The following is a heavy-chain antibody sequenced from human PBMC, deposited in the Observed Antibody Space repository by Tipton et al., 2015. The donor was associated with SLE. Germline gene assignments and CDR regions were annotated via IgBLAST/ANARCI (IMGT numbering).Heavy chain of an antibody. D-gene: IGHD1-26*01. V-gene: IGHV5-51*01. CDR1: GYNFAGYW. J-gene: IGHJ3*02. Sequence: QSGAEVKKSGESLKISCKGSGYNFAGYWIDWVRQVPGKGLEWMGTIYPGDSYSRYSPSFQGQVTISADKSITTAYLQWSSLKASDTAIFYCVRHGREVRNDAFDIWGQGTMVTVSS. CDR2: IYPGDSYS. CDR3: VRHGREVRNDAFDI.